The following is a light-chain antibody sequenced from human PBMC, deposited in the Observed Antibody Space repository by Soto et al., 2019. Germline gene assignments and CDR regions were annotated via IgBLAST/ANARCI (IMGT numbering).Light chain of an antibody. Sequence: AIHLTQSPSSLSASVGDRVTITCRASQGISSALAWYQQKPGKAPKLLIYDASSLESGVPSRFSGSGSGTDFTLTFSSLQPEDFATYYCQQFNSYPLTFGGGTKVHIK. V-gene: IGKV1-13*02. CDR2: DAS. CDR3: QQFNSYPLT. CDR1: QGISSA. J-gene: IGKJ4*01.